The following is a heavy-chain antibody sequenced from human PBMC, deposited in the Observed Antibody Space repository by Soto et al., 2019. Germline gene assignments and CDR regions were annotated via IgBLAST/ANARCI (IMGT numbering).Heavy chain of an antibody. CDR1: GFTFSSYW. Sequence: EVQLVESGGGLVQPGGSLRLSCAASGFTFSSYWMSWVRQAPGKGLEWVANIKQDGSEKYYVDSVKGRFTISRDNAKNSLYLQMNSLRAEDTAVYYCARDGRYSSSLGVFDYWGQGTLVTVSS. CDR3: ARDGRYSSSLGVFDY. J-gene: IGHJ4*02. V-gene: IGHV3-7*05. D-gene: IGHD6-13*01. CDR2: IKQDGSEK.